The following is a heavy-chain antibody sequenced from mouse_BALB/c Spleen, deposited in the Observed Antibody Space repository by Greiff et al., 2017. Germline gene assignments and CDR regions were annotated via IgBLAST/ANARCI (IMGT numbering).Heavy chain of an antibody. CDR1: GYTFTSYW. J-gene: IGHJ4*01. CDR3: ARTSVTTVVATRAMDY. D-gene: IGHD1-1*01. V-gene: IGHV1-87*01. CDR2: IYPGDGDT. Sequence: QVQLKESGAELARPGASVKLSCKASGYTFTSYWMQWVKQRPGQGLEWIGAIYPGDGDTRYTQKFKGKATLTADKSSSTAYMQLSSLASEDSAVYYCARTSVTTVVATRAMDYWGQGTSVTVSS.